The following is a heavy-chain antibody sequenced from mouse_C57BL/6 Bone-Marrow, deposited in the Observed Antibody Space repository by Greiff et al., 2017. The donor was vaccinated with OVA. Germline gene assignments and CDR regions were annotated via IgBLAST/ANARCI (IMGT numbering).Heavy chain of an antibody. CDR1: GYTFTSYG. Sequence: QVQLQQSGAELARPGASVKLSCKASGYTFTSYGISWVKQRTGQGLEWIGEIYPRSGNTYYNEKFKGKATLTADKSSSTAYMELRSLTSEDSAVYFCARKEVDYYSNYVYWGQGTLVTVSA. V-gene: IGHV1-81*01. D-gene: IGHD2-5*01. CDR3: ARKEVDYYSNYVY. J-gene: IGHJ3*01. CDR2: IYPRSGNT.